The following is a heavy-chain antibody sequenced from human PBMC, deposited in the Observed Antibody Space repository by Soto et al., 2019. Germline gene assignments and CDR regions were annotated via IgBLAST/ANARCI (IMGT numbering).Heavy chain of an antibody. V-gene: IGHV1-2*04. CDR2: INPNSGGT. CDR1: GYTFTGYY. CDR3: AREGGAVAAGPPTTQYMDV. J-gene: IGHJ6*03. Sequence: ASVKVSCKASGYTFTGYYMHWVRQAPGQGLEWMGWINPNSGGTNYAQKFQGWVTMTRDTSISTAYMELSRLRSDDTAVYYCAREGGAVAAGPPTTQYMDVWGKGTTVTVSS. D-gene: IGHD6-19*01.